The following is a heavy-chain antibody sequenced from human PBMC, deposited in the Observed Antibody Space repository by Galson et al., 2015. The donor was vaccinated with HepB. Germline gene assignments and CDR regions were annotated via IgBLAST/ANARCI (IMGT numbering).Heavy chain of an antibody. CDR2: IKSKTDGGTT. CDR1: EFTFSDTW. J-gene: IGHJ4*02. CDR3: TTMGPPNYYYDSSGDDY. V-gene: IGHV3-15*01. D-gene: IGHD3-22*01. Sequence: SLRLSCAASEFTFSDTWMSWVRQAPGKGLEWVGRIKSKTDGGTTDYAAPVKGRFIISRDDSKNTLYLQMNSLKTEDTAVYYCTTMGPPNYYYDSSGDDYWGQGTLVTVST.